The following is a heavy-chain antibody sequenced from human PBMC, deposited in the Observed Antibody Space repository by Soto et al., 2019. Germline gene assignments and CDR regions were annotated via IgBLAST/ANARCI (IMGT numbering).Heavy chain of an antibody. J-gene: IGHJ6*02. D-gene: IGHD3-3*01. CDR1: GYTFTGYY. Sequence: ASVKVSCKASGYTFTGYYMHWVRHAPGQGLEWMGWINPNSGGTNYAQKFQGWVTMTRDTSISTAYMELSRLRSDDTAVYYCARSSTYYDFWSGYPASNYYYYGMDVWGQGTTVTVSS. CDR3: ARSSTYYDFWSGYPASNYYYYGMDV. CDR2: INPNSGGT. V-gene: IGHV1-2*04.